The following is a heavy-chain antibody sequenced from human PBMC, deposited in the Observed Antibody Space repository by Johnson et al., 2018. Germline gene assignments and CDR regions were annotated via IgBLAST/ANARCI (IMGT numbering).Heavy chain of an antibody. CDR2: IYYSWST. V-gene: IGHV4-59*01. J-gene: IGHJ1*01. CDR3: ARGAEYFHR. Sequence: QEQLQESGPGLVKPSETLSLSCPVSGVSISRYYWSWIRQTPGQGLVSIGYIYYSWSTNYNPSLTSQVTISLNTSKNQYSLQLTSVPAADTAVYYCARGAEYFHRWGQGTLVTVSA. CDR1: GVSISRYY.